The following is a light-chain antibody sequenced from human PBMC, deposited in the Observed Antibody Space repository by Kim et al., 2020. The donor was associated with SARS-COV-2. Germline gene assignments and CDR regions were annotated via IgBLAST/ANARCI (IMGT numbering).Light chain of an antibody. Sequence: GQRVTIACSGSNSNIGVNTVNWYQQFPGTAPKLLIYRNNQRPSGVPDRFSGSKSGTSASLALSGRLSEDEADYYCATWDDSLNAWVFGGGTQLTVL. CDR1: NSNIGVNT. CDR3: ATWDDSLNAWV. V-gene: IGLV1-44*01. CDR2: RNN. J-gene: IGLJ3*02.